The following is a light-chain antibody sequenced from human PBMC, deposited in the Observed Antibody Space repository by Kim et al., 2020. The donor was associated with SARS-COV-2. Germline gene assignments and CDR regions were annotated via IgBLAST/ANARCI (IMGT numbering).Light chain of an antibody. Sequence: HSALTQPASVSGSPGQSITISCTGTSSDVGSYNRVSWYRQDPGKAPKLMIYEVTQRPSGVSDRLSGSKSGNTASLTISGLLAEDEADYYCSSFTSSRTVIFGGGTKLTVL. CDR3: SSFTSSRTVI. CDR2: EVT. J-gene: IGLJ2*01. V-gene: IGLV2-14*02. CDR1: SSDVGSYNR.